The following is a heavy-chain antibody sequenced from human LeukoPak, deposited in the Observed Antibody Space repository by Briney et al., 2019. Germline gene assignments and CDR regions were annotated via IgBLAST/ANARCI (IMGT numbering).Heavy chain of an antibody. D-gene: IGHD1/OR15-1a*01. J-gene: IGHJ4*02. V-gene: IGHV1-18*01. CDR1: GYTFTNYG. Sequence: ASVKVSCKASGYTFTNYGVSWVRQAPGEGLEWMGWISAHNGNTNYAQNLQGRVSMTTDSSTSTAYMELRSLRADDTAVYYCARGMGTTTFADFDYWGQGTLVTVSS. CDR3: ARGMGTTTFADFDY. CDR2: ISAHNGNT.